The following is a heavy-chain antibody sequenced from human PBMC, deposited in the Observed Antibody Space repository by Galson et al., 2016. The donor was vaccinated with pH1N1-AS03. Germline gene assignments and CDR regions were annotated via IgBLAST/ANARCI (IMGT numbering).Heavy chain of an antibody. D-gene: IGHD6-19*01. CDR1: GFTFSIYW. V-gene: IGHV3-7*03. CDR2: INPGGRGL. CDR3: ARFGKNGWDLDS. J-gene: IGHJ4*02. Sequence: CAASGFTFSIYWMTWVRQTPGKGLEWVATINPGGRGLYYADSLQGRFSISRDDAKNSLYLQMSSLRVDDTAVYYCARFGKNGWDLDSWGQGTLVSVSS.